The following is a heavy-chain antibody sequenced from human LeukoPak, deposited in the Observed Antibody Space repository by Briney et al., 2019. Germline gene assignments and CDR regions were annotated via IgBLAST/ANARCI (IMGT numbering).Heavy chain of an antibody. V-gene: IGHV2-70*01. CDR3: ARTHYYDSSGYYYSDAFDI. CDR1: GGSITSGGYS. J-gene: IGHJ3*02. D-gene: IGHD3-22*01. Sequence: TLSLTCAVSGGSITSGGYSWSWIRQPPGKALEWLALNDWDDDKYYSTSLKTRLTISKDTSKNQVVLTMTNMDPVDTATYYCARTHYYDSSGYYYSDAFDIWGQGTMVTVSS. CDR2: NDWDDDK.